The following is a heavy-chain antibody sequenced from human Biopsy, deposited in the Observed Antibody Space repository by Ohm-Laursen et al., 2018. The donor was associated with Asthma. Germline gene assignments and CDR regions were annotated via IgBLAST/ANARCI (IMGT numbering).Heavy chain of an antibody. CDR2: ISVYNGNT. J-gene: IGHJ6*02. D-gene: IGHD3-10*01. CDR1: GYTFNSAG. V-gene: IGHV1-18*01. Sequence: SVKVSCNTSGYTFNSAGITWVRQAPGQGLEWMGWISVYNGNTKVAQKLQDRVTMITDTSTSTAYMELRSLRSNDTAVYFCARAVDYSHYYGIDVWGQGTTVTVSS. CDR3: ARAVDYSHYYGIDV.